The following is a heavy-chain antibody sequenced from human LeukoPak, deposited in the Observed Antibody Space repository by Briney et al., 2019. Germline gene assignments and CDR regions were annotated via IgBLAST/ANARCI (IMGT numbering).Heavy chain of an antibody. CDR2: IYYTGTT. CDR3: ARGYDIDV. V-gene: IGHV4-59*01. J-gene: IGHJ6*02. CDR1: GGSISNSY. Sequence: SETLSLTCTISGGSISNSYWSWIRQPPGKPLEWIGYIYYTGTTKYSPSLKSRATISLDTSKNQFSLKLTSVTAADTALFFCARGYDIDVWGQGTTVTVSS.